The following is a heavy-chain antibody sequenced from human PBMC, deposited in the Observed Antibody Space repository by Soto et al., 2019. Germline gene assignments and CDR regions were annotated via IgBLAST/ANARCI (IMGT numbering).Heavy chain of an antibody. D-gene: IGHD6-13*01. CDR2: IYYSGST. Sequence: ASETLSLTCTVSGGSISSYYWSWIRQPPGKGLEWIGYIYYSGSTNYNPSLKSRVTISVDTSKNQFSLKLSSVTAADTAVYYCVVGLAAPSVDYWGQGTLVTVSS. V-gene: IGHV4-59*01. CDR1: GGSISSYY. CDR3: VVGLAAPSVDY. J-gene: IGHJ4*02.